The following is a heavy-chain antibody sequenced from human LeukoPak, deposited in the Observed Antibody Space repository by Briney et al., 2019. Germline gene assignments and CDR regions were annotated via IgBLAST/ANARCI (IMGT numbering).Heavy chain of an antibody. D-gene: IGHD5-18*01. CDR2: IYPGDSDT. Sequence: GESLKISCQGSGSSFTSYWIGWVRQLPGKGLEWMGIIYPGDSDTRYSPSFQGQVTISADKSINTAYLQWSRLKASDTAMYYCARTSRVDTAMVRYWGQGTLVTVSS. CDR1: GSSFTSYW. V-gene: IGHV5-51*01. J-gene: IGHJ4*02. CDR3: ARTSRVDTAMVRY.